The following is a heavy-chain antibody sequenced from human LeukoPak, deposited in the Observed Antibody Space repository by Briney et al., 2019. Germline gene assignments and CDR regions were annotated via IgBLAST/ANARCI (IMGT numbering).Heavy chain of an antibody. D-gene: IGHD3-3*01. J-gene: IGHJ6*02. CDR3: AIFFFKQKTAYDMDV. V-gene: IGHV3-53*01. Sequence: GGSLRLSCAASGFTVSSNYMSWVRQAPGKGLEWVSVIYSGGSTYYADSVKGRFNISRDNSKNTLYLQMNSLRAEDTAVYYCAIFFFKQKTAYDMDVWGQGTTVTVSS. CDR2: IYSGGST. CDR1: GFTVSSNY.